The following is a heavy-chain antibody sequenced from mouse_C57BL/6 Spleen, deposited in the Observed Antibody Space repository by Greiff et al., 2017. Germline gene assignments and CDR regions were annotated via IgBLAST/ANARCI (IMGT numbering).Heavy chain of an antibody. J-gene: IGHJ4*01. CDR2: IDPSDSYT. D-gene: IGHD2-3*01. Sequence: VQLLQSGAELVMPGASVKLSCKASGYTFTSYWMHWVKQRPGQGLEWIGEIDPSDSYTNYNEKFKGKSTLTVDKSSSTAYMQLSSLTSEDSAVYYCASWDGQKGDYYAMDYWGQGTSVTVSS. CDR3: ASWDGQKGDYYAMDY. V-gene: IGHV1-69*01. CDR1: GYTFTSYW.